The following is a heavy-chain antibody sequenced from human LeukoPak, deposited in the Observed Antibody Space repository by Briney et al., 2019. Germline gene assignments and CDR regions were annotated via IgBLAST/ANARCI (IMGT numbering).Heavy chain of an antibody. D-gene: IGHD6-13*01. V-gene: IGHV4-39*07. Sequence: PSETLSLTCTVSGGSISSNSYYWGWIRQPPGKGLEWIGSIYYSGSTYYNPSFKSRLTISLDTSKNQFSLKLSSVTAADTAVYYCARDKAAAGGGMDYWGQGTLVTVSS. CDR1: GGSISSNSYY. CDR3: ARDKAAAGGGMDY. J-gene: IGHJ4*02. CDR2: IYYSGST.